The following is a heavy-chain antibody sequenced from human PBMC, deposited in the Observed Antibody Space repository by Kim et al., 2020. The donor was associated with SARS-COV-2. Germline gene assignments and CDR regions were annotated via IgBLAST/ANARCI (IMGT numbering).Heavy chain of an antibody. J-gene: IGHJ4*02. CDR2: IYYSGST. D-gene: IGHD3-22*01. Sequence: SETLSLTCTVSGGSISSSSYYWGWIRQPPGKGLEWIGSIYYSGSTYYNPSLKSRVTISVDTSKNQFSLKLSSVTAADTAVYYCARPYYDYYFDYWGQGTLVTVSS. CDR3: ARPYYDYYFDY. V-gene: IGHV4-39*01. CDR1: GGSISSSSYY.